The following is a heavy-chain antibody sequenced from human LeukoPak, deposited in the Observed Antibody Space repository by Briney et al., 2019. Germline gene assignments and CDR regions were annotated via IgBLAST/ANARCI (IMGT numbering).Heavy chain of an antibody. Sequence: ASVKVSCKASGYTFTGYYMHWVRQAPGQGLEWMGWINPNSGGTNYAQKFQGRVTMTRDTSISTAYMELSRLRSDDTAVYYCAREWAPAAILTTNNNWFDPWGQGTLVTVSS. V-gene: IGHV1-2*02. CDR1: GYTFTGYY. CDR3: AREWAPAAILTTNNNWFDP. D-gene: IGHD2-2*01. CDR2: INPNSGGT. J-gene: IGHJ5*02.